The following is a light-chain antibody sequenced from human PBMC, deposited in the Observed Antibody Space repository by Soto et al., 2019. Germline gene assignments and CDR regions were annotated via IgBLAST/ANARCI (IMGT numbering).Light chain of an antibody. CDR1: QSISSY. CDR2: DAS. Sequence: DIQMTQSPSSLSASVGARVTTTCRASQSISSYLNWYQQKPGRAPKLLIYDASTLESGVPSRFSGSGSETEFTLTISRLQPDDFATYFCHSRAFGQGTRLEIK. V-gene: IGKV1-39*01. J-gene: IGKJ5*01. CDR3: HSRA.